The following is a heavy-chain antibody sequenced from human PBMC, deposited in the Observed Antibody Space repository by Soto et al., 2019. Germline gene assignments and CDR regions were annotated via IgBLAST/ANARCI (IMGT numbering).Heavy chain of an antibody. CDR3: ARAGYCIGGSRFHGNCDS. D-gene: IGHD2-15*01. J-gene: IGHJ4*02. Sequence: QVQLVQSGAEVKRPGASVKVSCKASGYTFTTYYLHWVRQAPAQGLEWLGIINPNGGSTTYAQKFQGTVTMSRDTATGTVYLELACLGSEHTAVYYCARAGYCIGGSRFHGNCDSWGQGTLVTVAA. CDR2: INPNGGST. CDR1: GYTFTTYY. V-gene: IGHV1-46*01.